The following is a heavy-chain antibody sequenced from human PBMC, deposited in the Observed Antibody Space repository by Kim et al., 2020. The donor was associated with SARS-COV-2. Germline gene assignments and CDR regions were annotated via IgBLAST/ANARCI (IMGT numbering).Heavy chain of an antibody. CDR1: GGTFSSYA. CDR3: ARGGYSSGWYGSGWFDP. D-gene: IGHD6-19*01. Sequence: SVKVSCKASGGTFSSYAISWVRQAPGQGLEWMGGIIPIFGTANYAQKFQGRVTITADESTSTAYMELSSLRSEDTAVYYCARGGYSSGWYGSGWFDPWGQGTLVTVSS. J-gene: IGHJ5*02. V-gene: IGHV1-69*13. CDR2: IIPIFGTA.